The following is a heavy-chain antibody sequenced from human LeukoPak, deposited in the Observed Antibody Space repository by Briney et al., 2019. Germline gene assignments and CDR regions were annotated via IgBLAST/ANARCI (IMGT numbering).Heavy chain of an antibody. V-gene: IGHV4-59*01. CDR1: GGSISSYY. CDR3: ARTTEGGYTYDYFYYYYMDV. CDR2: IYYIGST. D-gene: IGHD5-18*01. Sequence: SETLSLTCTVSGGSISSYYWSWFRQPPGKGLEWIGYIYYIGSTNYNPSFKSRVTISVDTSKNQFSLKLSSVTAADTAVYYCARTTEGGYTYDYFYYYYMDVWGKGTTVTISS. J-gene: IGHJ6*03.